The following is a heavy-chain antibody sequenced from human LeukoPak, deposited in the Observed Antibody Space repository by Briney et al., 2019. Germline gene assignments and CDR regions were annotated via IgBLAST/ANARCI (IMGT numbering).Heavy chain of an antibody. J-gene: IGHJ4*02. D-gene: IGHD3-22*01. CDR3: ARGPGSGYYYLGTTIDY. Sequence: GASVKVSCKASGYTFTSYDINWVRQATGQGLEWMGWMNPNSGNTGYAQKFQGRDTMTRNTSISTAYMELSSLRSEDTAVYYCARGPGSGYYYLGTTIDYWGQGTLVTVSS. CDR2: MNPNSGNT. CDR1: GYTFTSYD. V-gene: IGHV1-8*01.